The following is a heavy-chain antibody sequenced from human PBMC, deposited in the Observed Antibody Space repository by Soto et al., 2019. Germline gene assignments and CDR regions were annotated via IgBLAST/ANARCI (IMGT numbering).Heavy chain of an antibody. CDR2: FNSDGSSA. CDR3: AKGVPAATRYFQH. J-gene: IGHJ1*01. Sequence: VQLVESGGGLVQPGGSLRLSCAASGFSFSSYWMHWVRHAPGKGLVWVSRFNSDGSSATYADSVKGRFTISRDNAKNTLYLQMNSLTPEDTAVYYCAKGVPAATRYFQHWGQGTLVTVSS. CDR1: GFSFSSYW. V-gene: IGHV3-74*01. D-gene: IGHD2-2*01.